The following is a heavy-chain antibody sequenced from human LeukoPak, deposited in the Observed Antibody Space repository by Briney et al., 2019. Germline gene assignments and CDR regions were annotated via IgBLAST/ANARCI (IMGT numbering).Heavy chain of an antibody. CDR1: GFTFNRNT. Sequence: GGSLRLSCAASGFTFNRNTISWVRQAPGKGLEWVSTIGGSGDKTFYADSVKGRFTISRDNSKNMVHLQMNSLTGEDTALYYCVRRGDASSGWGDHDFWGQGALVTVSS. V-gene: IGHV3-23*01. CDR3: VRRGDASSGWGDHDF. J-gene: IGHJ4*02. D-gene: IGHD6-19*01. CDR2: IGGSGDKT.